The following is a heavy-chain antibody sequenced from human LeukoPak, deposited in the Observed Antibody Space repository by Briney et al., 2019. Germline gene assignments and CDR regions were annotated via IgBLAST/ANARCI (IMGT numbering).Heavy chain of an antibody. Sequence: GGSLRLSCSASGFTFSSYAMHWVRQAPGKGLEYVSAISSNGGSTYYADSVKGRFTISRDNSKNTLYLQMSSLRAEDTAVYYCVKDRPCSGGSCFTRAAFDIWGQGTMVTVSS. V-gene: IGHV3-64D*06. CDR1: GFTFSSYA. CDR3: VKDRPCSGGSCFTRAAFDI. CDR2: ISSNGGST. J-gene: IGHJ3*02. D-gene: IGHD2-15*01.